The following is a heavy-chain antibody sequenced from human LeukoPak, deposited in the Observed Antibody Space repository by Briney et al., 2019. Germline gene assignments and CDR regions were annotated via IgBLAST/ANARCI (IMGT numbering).Heavy chain of an antibody. V-gene: IGHV4-39*07. CDR2: IYYNRYT. CDR3: ARADRGNYYFYYMDV. J-gene: IGHJ6*03. D-gene: IGHD3-22*01. CDR1: DDSITSGTCY. Sequence: SETLSLTCTISDDSITSGTCYWAWVRQPPGKGLEWIGAIYYNRYTYYNPSLKSRFAISVDTSRNQFSLKLNSVAAADTAVYYCARADRGNYYFYYMDVWGKGTTVTVSS.